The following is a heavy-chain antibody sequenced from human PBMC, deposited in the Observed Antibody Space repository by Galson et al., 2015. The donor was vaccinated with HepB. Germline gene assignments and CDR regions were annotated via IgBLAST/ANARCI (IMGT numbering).Heavy chain of an antibody. J-gene: IGHJ4*02. V-gene: IGHV1-18*01. Sequence: SVKVSCKASGYTFTSYGISWVRQAPGQGLEWMGWISAYNGNTNYAQKLQGRVTMTTDTSTSTAYMELRSLRSDDTAVYYCARVRGYSSSWYRIDYWGQGTLVTVSS. CDR2: ISAYNGNT. CDR1: GYTFTSYG. D-gene: IGHD6-13*01. CDR3: ARVRGYSSSWYRIDY.